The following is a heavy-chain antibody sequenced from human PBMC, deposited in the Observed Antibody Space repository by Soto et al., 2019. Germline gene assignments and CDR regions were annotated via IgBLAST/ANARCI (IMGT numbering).Heavy chain of an antibody. D-gene: IGHD3-9*01. CDR2: ISAYNGNT. V-gene: IGHV1-18*01. J-gene: IGHJ5*02. CDR1: GYTFTSYG. CDR3: AREGLRYFDWWWDGDNWFDP. Sequence: ASVKVSCKASGYTFTSYGISWVRQAPGQGLEWMGWISAYNGNTNYAQKLQGRVTMTTDTSTSTAYMELRSLRSDDTAVYYCAREGLRYFDWWWDGDNWFDPWGQGTLVTVS.